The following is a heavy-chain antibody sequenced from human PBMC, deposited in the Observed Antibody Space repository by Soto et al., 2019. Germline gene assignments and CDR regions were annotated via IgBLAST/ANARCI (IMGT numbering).Heavy chain of an antibody. V-gene: IGHV4-34*01. D-gene: IGHD4-17*01. J-gene: IGHJ3*02. CDR2: INHSGST. Sequence: QVQLQQWGAGLLKPSETLSLTCAVYGGSFSGYYWSWIRQPPGKGLEWIGEINHSGSTNYNPSLKSRVPIVVDTSKDKCSLKLCSVTAADTAVYYGAGDDGDSLKAFDIWGQGTMVTVSS. CDR1: GGSFSGYY. CDR3: AGDDGDSLKAFDI.